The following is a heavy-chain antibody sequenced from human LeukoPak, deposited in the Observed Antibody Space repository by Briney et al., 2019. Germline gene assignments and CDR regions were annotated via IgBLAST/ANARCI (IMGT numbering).Heavy chain of an antibody. J-gene: IGHJ4*02. CDR2: VNPNSGGT. CDR1: VFTFTRYY. V-gene: IGHV1-2*02. Sequence: ASMKPSCTPSVFTFTRYYIHWVRQAPGQGREGMGWVNPNSGGTNYAQMFQGRVTMTRDTSINTAYMELSGLRSDDTAVYYCARDSYGGNWSLGYWGQGTLVTVSS. D-gene: IGHD4-23*01. CDR3: ARDSYGGNWSLGY.